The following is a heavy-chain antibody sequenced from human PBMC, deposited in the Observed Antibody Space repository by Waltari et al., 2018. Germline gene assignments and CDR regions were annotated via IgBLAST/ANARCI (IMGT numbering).Heavy chain of an antibody. V-gene: IGHV3-15*01. CDR3: TAKYDFRSGYSD. J-gene: IGHJ4*02. Sequence: EVQLVESGGGLVKPGGSLRLSCAASGFTFSNAWMSWVRQAPGKGLEWVGRIKSKTEGGTTDYAAPAKGRFTISREDSKNTLYLQITSLKTEDTAVYYCTAKYDFRSGYSDWGQGTLVTVSS. CDR1: GFTFSNAW. CDR2: IKSKTEGGTT. D-gene: IGHD3-3*01.